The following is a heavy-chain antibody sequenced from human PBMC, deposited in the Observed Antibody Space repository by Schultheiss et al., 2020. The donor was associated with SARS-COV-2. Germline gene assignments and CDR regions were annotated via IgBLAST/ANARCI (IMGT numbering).Heavy chain of an antibody. CDR3: ASSIAAAGNY. CDR1: GGSISSYY. D-gene: IGHD6-13*01. CDR2: IYYSGST. V-gene: IGHV4-59*12. Sequence: SETLSLTCTVSGGSISSYYWSWIRQPPGKGLEWIGYIYYSGSTYYNPSLKSRVTISVDTSKNQFSLKLSSVTAADTAVYYCASSIAAAGNYWGQGTLVTVSS. J-gene: IGHJ4*02.